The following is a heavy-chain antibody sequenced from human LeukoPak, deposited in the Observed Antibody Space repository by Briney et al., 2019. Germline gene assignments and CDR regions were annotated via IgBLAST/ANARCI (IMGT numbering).Heavy chain of an antibody. D-gene: IGHD1-26*01. CDR3: ARDEPQAVGATFLFDY. J-gene: IGHJ4*02. V-gene: IGHV3-33*08. CDR1: GFTFSSYS. Sequence: TGGSLRLSCAASGFTFSSYSMNWVRQAPGKGLEWVAVIWYDGSNKYYADSVKGRFTISRDNSKNTLYLQMNSLRAEDTAVYYCARDEPQAVGATFLFDYWGQGTLVTVSS. CDR2: IWYDGSNK.